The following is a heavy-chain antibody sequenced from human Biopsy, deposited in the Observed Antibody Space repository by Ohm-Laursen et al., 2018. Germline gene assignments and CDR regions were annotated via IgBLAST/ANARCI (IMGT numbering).Heavy chain of an antibody. D-gene: IGHD3-3*01. J-gene: IGHJ5*02. V-gene: IGHV3-53*01. CDR3: AIGPGKLWSGYYT. Sequence: SLRLSCAASGFTVSDNHISWIRQAPGKGLQWVSLIYSDGNTYYADSVKVRFTISRDIPRNTLYLQMNSLRAEDTAVYYCAIGPGKLWSGYYTWGQGSLVSVSS. CDR1: GFTVSDNH. CDR2: IYSDGNT.